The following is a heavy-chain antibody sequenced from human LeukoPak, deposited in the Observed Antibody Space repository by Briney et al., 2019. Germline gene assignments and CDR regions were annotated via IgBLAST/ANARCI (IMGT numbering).Heavy chain of an antibody. CDR1: GGSFSGYY. Sequence: PSETLSLTCAVYGGSFSGYYWSWIRQPPGKGLEWIGEINHSGSTNYNPSLKSRVTISVDTSKNQFSLKLSSVTAADTAVYYCAREDTADSSSRSPPGYWGQGTLVTVSS. V-gene: IGHV4-34*01. J-gene: IGHJ4*02. D-gene: IGHD6-13*01. CDR3: AREDTADSSSRSPPGY. CDR2: INHSGST.